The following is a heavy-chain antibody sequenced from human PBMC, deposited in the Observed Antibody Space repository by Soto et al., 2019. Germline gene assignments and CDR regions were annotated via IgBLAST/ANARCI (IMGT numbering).Heavy chain of an antibody. CDR1: GYTFTSYA. Sequence: GASVKVSCKASGYTFTSYAMHWVRQAPGQRLEWMGWINAGNGNTKYSQKFQGRVTITRDTSASTAYMELSSLRSEDTAVYYCARDLRLDLEWLFYYYYGMDVWGQGTTVTVSS. D-gene: IGHD3-3*01. CDR2: INAGNGNT. CDR3: ARDLRLDLEWLFYYYYGMDV. V-gene: IGHV1-3*01. J-gene: IGHJ6*02.